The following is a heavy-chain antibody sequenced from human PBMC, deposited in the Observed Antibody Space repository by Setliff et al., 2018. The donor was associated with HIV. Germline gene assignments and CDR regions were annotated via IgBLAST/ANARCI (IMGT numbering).Heavy chain of an antibody. CDR2: FDPEDGDT. Sequence: ASVKVSCKVSGYTLTECSMHWVRQAPGKGLEWMGRFDPEDGDTLYAQNFQGRVTMTEDPPTDTAYLELSGLRFEDTAVYYCATLKEQWLSEGGFDYWGQGTLVTVSS. J-gene: IGHJ4*02. CDR3: ATLKEQWLSEGGFDY. CDR1: GYTLTECS. V-gene: IGHV1-24*01. D-gene: IGHD6-19*01.